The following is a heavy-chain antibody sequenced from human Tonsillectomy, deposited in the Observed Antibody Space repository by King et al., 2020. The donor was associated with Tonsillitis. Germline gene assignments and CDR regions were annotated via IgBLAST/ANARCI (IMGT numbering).Heavy chain of an antibody. CDR1: GFTFSSYS. Sequence: VQLVESGGGLVKPGGSLRLSCAASGFTFSSYSMNWVRQAPGKGLEWVSSISSSSSYIYYADSVKGRFTISRDNAKNSLYLQMNSLRAEDTAVYYCAREGGDYGDHFDYWGQGTLVTVSS. D-gene: IGHD4-17*01. V-gene: IGHV3-21*01. CDR3: AREGGDYGDHFDY. J-gene: IGHJ4*02. CDR2: ISSSSSYI.